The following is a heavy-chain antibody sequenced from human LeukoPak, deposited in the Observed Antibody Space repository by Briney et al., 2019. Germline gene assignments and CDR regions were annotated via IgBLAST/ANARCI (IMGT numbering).Heavy chain of an antibody. J-gene: IGHJ4*02. Sequence: ASVKVSCKASGYTFTSYYIHWVRQASGQGLESMGWINPKNGDTKYAQRSQGRLTITMDTSIDTVYMELRSLRYDDTAVYYCARLSALWGQGTLVTVSS. CDR2: INPKNGDT. CDR1: GYTFTSYY. V-gene: IGHV1-2*02. CDR3: ARLSAL.